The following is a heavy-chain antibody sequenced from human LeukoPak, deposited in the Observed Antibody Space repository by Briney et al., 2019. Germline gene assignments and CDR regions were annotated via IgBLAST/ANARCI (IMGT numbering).Heavy chain of an antibody. D-gene: IGHD5-18*01. V-gene: IGHV4-39*01. J-gene: IGHJ4*02. CDR2: IYYSGST. CDR1: GGSISSSSYY. Sequence: SETLSLTCTVSGGSISSSSYYWGWIRQPPGKGLEWIGSIYYSGSTYYNPSLKSRVTISVDTSKNQFSLKLSSVTAADTAVYYCARLEQLWSQIDYWGQGTLVTVSS. CDR3: ARLEQLWSQIDY.